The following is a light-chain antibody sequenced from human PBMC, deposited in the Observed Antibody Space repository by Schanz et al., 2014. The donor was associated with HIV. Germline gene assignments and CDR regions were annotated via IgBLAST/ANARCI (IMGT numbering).Light chain of an antibody. Sequence: QSVLTQPPSVSGAPGQGVTISCTGSNSNIGATSHVHWFQQLPGTAPKFLISTDGGRPSGVPDRFSGSKSGTSASLAISGLRSEDEADYHCAAWDDRLSGWVFGGGTKVTVL. V-gene: IGLV1-40*01. CDR3: AAWDDRLSGWV. CDR2: TDG. CDR1: NSNIGATSH. J-gene: IGLJ3*02.